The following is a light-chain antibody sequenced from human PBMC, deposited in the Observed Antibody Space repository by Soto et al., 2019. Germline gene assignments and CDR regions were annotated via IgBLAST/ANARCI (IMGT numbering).Light chain of an antibody. CDR1: QSVSSN. CDR3: LQHHSHPWT. Sequence: EIVMTQSPATLSVSPGERATLSCRASQSVSSNLAWYQQKPGQAPRLLIYGASTRATGIPARFSGSGSGTEFTLTISSLQSEDFASYYCLQHHSHPWTFGQGTKVEV. CDR2: GAS. V-gene: IGKV3-15*01. J-gene: IGKJ1*01.